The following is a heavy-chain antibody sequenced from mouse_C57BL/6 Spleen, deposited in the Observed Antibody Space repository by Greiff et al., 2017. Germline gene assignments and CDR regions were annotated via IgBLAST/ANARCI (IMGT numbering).Heavy chain of an antibody. CDR3: ATGNFDY. J-gene: IGHJ2*01. CDR2: FHPYNDDT. CDR1: GYSFTPYP. V-gene: IGHV1-47*01. Sequence: VHVVESGPELVKPGDSVKISCKASGYSFTPYPIEWMKQNHGKSLEGIGNFHPYNDDTKYNEKFKGKATLTVEKSSSTVYLELSRLTSDDSAVYYCATGNFDYWGQGTTLTVSS.